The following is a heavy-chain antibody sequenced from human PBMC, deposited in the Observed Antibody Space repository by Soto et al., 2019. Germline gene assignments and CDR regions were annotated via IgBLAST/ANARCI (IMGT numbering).Heavy chain of an antibody. CDR2: ISGSGGST. CDR3: AKDLVGSNADYYDY. D-gene: IGHD2-15*01. V-gene: IGHV3-23*01. Sequence: GGSLRLSCAASGFTFSSYAMSWFRQAPGKGMEWVAAISGSGGSTYYADSVRGRFTISRENSKNTLYLQMNSLRAEDAAVYYCAKDLVGSNADYYDYWGQGT. J-gene: IGHJ4*02. CDR1: GFTFSSYA.